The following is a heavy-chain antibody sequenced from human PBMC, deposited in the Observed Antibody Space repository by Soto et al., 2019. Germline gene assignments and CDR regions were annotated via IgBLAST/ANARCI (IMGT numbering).Heavy chain of an antibody. Sequence: EVQLLESGGGLVQPGGSLRLSCAASGFTFSSYSMTWVRQAPGKGLEWDSGLSGSGETTYYADSVKGRFTISRDNSKNKLYLQMNSLRVEDTAVYFCAKQGSWDTNAYSDYWGQGTLVTVSS. V-gene: IGHV3-23*01. CDR3: AKQGSWDTNAYSDY. J-gene: IGHJ4*02. CDR1: GFTFSSYS. D-gene: IGHD2-8*01. CDR2: LSGSGETT.